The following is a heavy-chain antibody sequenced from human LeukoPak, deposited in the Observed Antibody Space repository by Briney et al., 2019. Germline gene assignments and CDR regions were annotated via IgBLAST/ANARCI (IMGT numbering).Heavy chain of an antibody. Sequence: GGSLRLSCAASGFTVSTNYMTWVRQAPGKGLEWVPVLFRGGSTYYADSVKGRFTISRDDSKNTLYLQMNSLRAEDTAVYYCARGHDTSGYYYPPTWFDPWGQGTLVTVSP. CDR3: ARGHDTSGYYYPPTWFDP. CDR2: LFRGGST. J-gene: IGHJ5*02. D-gene: IGHD3-22*01. V-gene: IGHV3-53*01. CDR1: GFTVSTNY.